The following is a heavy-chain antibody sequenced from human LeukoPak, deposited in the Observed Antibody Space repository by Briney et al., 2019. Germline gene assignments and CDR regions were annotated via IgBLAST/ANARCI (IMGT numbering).Heavy chain of an antibody. V-gene: IGHV3-33*01. Sequence: PGGSLRLSCAASGFTFSSYGMHWVRQAPGKGLEWVAVIWYDGSNKYYADSVKGRFTISRDNSKDTLYLQMNSLRAEDTAVYYCARGATVITPPLDYWGQGTLVTVSS. D-gene: IGHD4-23*01. J-gene: IGHJ4*02. CDR3: ARGATVITPPLDY. CDR2: IWYDGSNK. CDR1: GFTFSSYG.